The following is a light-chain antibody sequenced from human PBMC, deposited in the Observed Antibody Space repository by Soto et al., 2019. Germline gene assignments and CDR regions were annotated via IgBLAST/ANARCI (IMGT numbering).Light chain of an antibody. CDR3: CSYAGSYTLT. CDR2: GVT. CDR1: DSDVGSYDL. V-gene: IGLV2-23*02. Sequence: QLVLTQPASVSGSPGQSITISCTGTDSDVGSYDLVSWYQQHPGRAPKLMIYGVTDRPSGISNRFSGSKSGNTASLTISGLQAEDEADYYCCSYAGSYTLTFGGGTKLTVL. J-gene: IGLJ2*01.